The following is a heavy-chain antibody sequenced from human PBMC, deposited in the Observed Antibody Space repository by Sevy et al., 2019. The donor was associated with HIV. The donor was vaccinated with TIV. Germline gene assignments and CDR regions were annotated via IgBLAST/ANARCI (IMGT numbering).Heavy chain of an antibody. CDR3: ARDLLTGDRREAFDI. J-gene: IGHJ3*02. CDR2: VTPGTDI. V-gene: IGHV3-21*06. Sequence: GGSLRLSCAASGFTLSGYSISWVRQAPGKGLEWVSSVTPGTDIYYGDSVRGRFTASRDNAKNSVYLQMNSLRDEDTAVYYCARDLLTGDRREAFDIWGQGTKVTVSS. CDR1: GFTLSGYS. D-gene: IGHD7-27*01.